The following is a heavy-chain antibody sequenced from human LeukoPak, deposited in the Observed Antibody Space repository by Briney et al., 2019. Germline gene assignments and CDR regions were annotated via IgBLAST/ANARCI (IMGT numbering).Heavy chain of an antibody. CDR3: AGADYGGYFDY. CDR2: ISSSSSYM. V-gene: IGHV3-21*01. Sequence: PGGSLRLSCAASGFDFSTYDMNGVRQAPGKGLEWVSSISSSSSYMYIADSVEGRFTISRDNAKNSLYLQMNSLRAEDTAVYYCAGADYGGYFDYWGQGTLVTVSS. J-gene: IGHJ4*02. D-gene: IGHD4-23*01. CDR1: GFDFSTYD.